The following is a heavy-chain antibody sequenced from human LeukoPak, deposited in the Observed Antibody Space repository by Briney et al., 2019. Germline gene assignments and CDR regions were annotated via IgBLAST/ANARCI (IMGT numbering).Heavy chain of an antibody. CDR1: GFTFKNYG. J-gene: IGHJ3*02. CDR3: ATADHYDSSGYYYPHSAFDI. CDR2: ISDSGSST. D-gene: IGHD3-22*01. V-gene: IGHV3-23*01. Sequence: GGSLRLSCAASGFTFKNYGMSWVRQAPGKGLEWVSAISDSGSSTHYADSVKGRFTISRDNSKNTLYLQMNSLRAEDTAVYYCATADHYDSSGYYYPHSAFDIWGQGTMVTVSS.